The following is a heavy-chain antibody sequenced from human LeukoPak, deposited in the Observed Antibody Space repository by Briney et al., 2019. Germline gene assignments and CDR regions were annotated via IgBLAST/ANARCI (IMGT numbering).Heavy chain of an antibody. D-gene: IGHD1-26*01. CDR3: TTDGVGVEGATYDN. CDR2: ISGSGGST. CDR1: GFTFSSYA. Sequence: GGSLRLSCAASGFTFSSYAMSWVRQAPGKGLEWVSAISGSGGSTYYADSVKGRFTISRDNSKNTLYLQMNSLRAEDTAVYYCTTDGVGVEGATYDNWGQGTLVSVSS. J-gene: IGHJ4*02. V-gene: IGHV3-23*01.